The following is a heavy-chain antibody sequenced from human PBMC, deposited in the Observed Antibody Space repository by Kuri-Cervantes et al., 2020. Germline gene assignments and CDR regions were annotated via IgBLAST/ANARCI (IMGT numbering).Heavy chain of an antibody. J-gene: IGHJ4*02. Sequence: SETLSLTCTVSGGSISSGDYYWSWIRQPPGKGLEWIGYIYYSGSTYYNPSLKSRVTISIDTSKNHFSLRLNSVTAADTAVYYCARQTPNSAGQLVPDYFDYWGQGTLVTVSS. CDR1: GGSISSGDYY. CDR2: IYYSGST. D-gene: IGHD1-1*01. CDR3: ARQTPNSAGQLVPDYFDY. V-gene: IGHV4-30-4*08.